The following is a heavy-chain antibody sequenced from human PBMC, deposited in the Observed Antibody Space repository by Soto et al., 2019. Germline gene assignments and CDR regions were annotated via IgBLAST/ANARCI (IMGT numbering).Heavy chain of an antibody. CDR1: GFSLSGSA. CDR2: IRDKANNDAT. D-gene: IGHD1-1*01. CDR3: ATWHEREHAYDV. J-gene: IGHJ3*01. V-gene: IGHV3-73*02. Sequence: QLVETGGGLVQPGGSLKLSCSGSGFSLSGSAIHWVRQASGQGLEWLGRIRDKANNDATAYAAPVKGRFTISSDSSKTTVYLQMNGLRPDDTAVYYCATWHEREHAYDVWGQGTTVTVSS.